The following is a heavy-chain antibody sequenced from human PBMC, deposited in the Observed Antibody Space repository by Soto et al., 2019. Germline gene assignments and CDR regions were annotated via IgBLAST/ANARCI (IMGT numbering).Heavy chain of an antibody. CDR3: VRSNSRGEWSAWY. V-gene: IGHV4-61*01. D-gene: IGHD3-22*01. J-gene: IGHJ4*02. CDR1: GDSASIGTYC. Sequence: PSETLSRTCTVSGDSASIGTYCWRWVRHPPGKLLEWSAYIYYSGVTNYNPSLKSRVTMSIDTSKNQCSLNMTSVTAADTAVYYCVRSNSRGEWSAWYWGQGTLVTVS. CDR2: IYYSGVT.